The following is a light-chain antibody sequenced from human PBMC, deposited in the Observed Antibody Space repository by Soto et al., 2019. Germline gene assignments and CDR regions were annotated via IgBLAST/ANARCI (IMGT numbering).Light chain of an antibody. CDR3: TLYTRSTTIV. CDR2: EVT. Sequence: QSALTQPPSVSGSPGQSVTISCTGTSSDVGSNDRVSWYQQPPGADPKLMIYEVTNRPSGVPDRFSGSKSGNTASLTISGLQAEDEADYYCTLYTRSTTIVFGTGTKLTVL. CDR1: SSDVGSNDR. J-gene: IGLJ1*01. V-gene: IGLV2-18*01.